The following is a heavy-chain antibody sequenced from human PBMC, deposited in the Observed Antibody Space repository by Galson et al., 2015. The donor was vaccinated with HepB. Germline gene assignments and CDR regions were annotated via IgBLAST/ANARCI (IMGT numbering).Heavy chain of an antibody. V-gene: IGHV5-51*01. Sequence: QSGAEVTKPGESLKISCKGSGYSFTSYWIGWVRQMPGKGLEWMGIIYPGDSDTRYSPSFQGQVTISADKSISTAYLQWSSLKASDTAMYYCARWPKQWLATGYFDYWGQGTLVTVSS. CDR2: IYPGDSDT. D-gene: IGHD6-19*01. CDR3: ARWPKQWLATGYFDY. J-gene: IGHJ4*02. CDR1: GYSFTSYW.